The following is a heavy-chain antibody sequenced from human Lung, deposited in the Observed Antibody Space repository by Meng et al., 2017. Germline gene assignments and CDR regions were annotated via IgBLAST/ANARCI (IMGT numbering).Heavy chain of an antibody. V-gene: IGHV4-39*01. D-gene: IGHD5-18*01. J-gene: IGHJ4*02. CDR1: GDSIGSSNYS. Sequence: QLQLQESGPGLVGPSEALSLLCTVSGDSIGSSNYSWGWIRQPPGKGLEWIGSMYYSGNIYYNPSLKSRVTISVDTSKNQFSLKVSSVTAADTAVFYCARHKGHSYGYLYFDYWGQGTLVTVSS. CDR2: MYYSGNI. CDR3: ARHKGHSYGYLYFDY.